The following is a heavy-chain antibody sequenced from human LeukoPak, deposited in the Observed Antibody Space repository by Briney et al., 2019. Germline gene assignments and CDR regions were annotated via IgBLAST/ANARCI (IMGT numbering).Heavy chain of an antibody. CDR2: IYYTGST. Sequence: SETLSLTCSVSGGSMSNYYGSWIRQPPGKGLEWLAYIYYTGSTYYNPSLKSRVTMSVDTSKNQFSLTLSSVTAADTAVYYCARHISGAATLDWGQGTLVTVSS. CDR1: GGSMSNYY. CDR3: ARHISGAATLD. D-gene: IGHD3-3*02. J-gene: IGHJ4*02. V-gene: IGHV4-59*08.